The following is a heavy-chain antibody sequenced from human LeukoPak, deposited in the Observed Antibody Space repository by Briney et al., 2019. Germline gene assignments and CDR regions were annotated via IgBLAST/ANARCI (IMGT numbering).Heavy chain of an antibody. Sequence: GGSLRLSCAASGFIVSSNHMNWVSQAPGKGLEWVSVIYSGGSTYCADSVKGRFTISRHNSKNTLYLQMNSLRAEDTAVYYCARDQSSGGVDYWGQGTLVTVSS. V-gene: IGHV3-53*04. D-gene: IGHD3-10*01. J-gene: IGHJ4*02. CDR3: ARDQSSGGVDY. CDR2: IYSGGST. CDR1: GFIVSSNH.